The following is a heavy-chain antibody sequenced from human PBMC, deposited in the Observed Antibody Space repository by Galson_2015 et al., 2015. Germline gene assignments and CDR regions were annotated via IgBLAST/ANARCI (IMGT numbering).Heavy chain of an antibody. J-gene: IGHJ6*03. CDR1: GGTFSSYA. V-gene: IGHV1-69*13. CDR3: ARSPNDYGDYVAPDYYYYMDV. D-gene: IGHD4-17*01. Sequence: SVKVSCKASGGTFSSYAISWVRQAPGQGLEWMGGIIPIFGTANYAQKFQGRVTITADESTSTAYMELSSLRSEDTAVYYCARSPNDYGDYVAPDYYYYMDVWGKGTTVTVSS. CDR2: IIPIFGTA.